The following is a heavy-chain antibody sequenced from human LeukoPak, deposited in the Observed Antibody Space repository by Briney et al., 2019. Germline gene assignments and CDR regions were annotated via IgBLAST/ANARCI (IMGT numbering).Heavy chain of an antibody. CDR3: ARDITRIVVVGFDS. V-gene: IGHV1-2*02. CDR1: GYTFTDYY. CDR2: INPNSGGT. J-gene: IGHJ4*02. D-gene: IGHD3-22*01. Sequence: ASVKVSCKASGYTFTDYYLHWVRQAPGQGLEWMGWINPNSGGTHYAQKFQGRVTMTRDTSITTAYMELSSLRSDDTAVYFCARDITRIVVVGFDSWGQGTLVTVSS.